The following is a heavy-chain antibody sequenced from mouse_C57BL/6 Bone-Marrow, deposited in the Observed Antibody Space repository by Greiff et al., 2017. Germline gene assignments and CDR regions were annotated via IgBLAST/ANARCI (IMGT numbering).Heavy chain of an antibody. D-gene: IGHD1-1*01. CDR1: GFTFSDYY. CDR3: ARRFTTVVATDWYFDV. CDR2: ISNGGGST. Sequence: EVKVVESGGGLVQPGGSLKLSCAASGFTFSDYYMYWVRQTPEKRLEWVAYISNGGGSTYYPDTVKGRFTISRDNAKNTLYLQMSRLKSEDTAMYYCARRFTTVVATDWYFDVWGTGTTVTVSS. V-gene: IGHV5-12*01. J-gene: IGHJ1*03.